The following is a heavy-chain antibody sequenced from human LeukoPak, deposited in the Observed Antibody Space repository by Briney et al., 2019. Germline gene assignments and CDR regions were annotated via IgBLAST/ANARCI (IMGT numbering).Heavy chain of an antibody. CDR2: TYYSGST. J-gene: IGHJ5*02. CDR3: ARENVYDSSGYYYGVWFDP. V-gene: IGHV4-59*01. CDR1: GGSISSYY. Sequence: PSETLSLTCTVSGGSISSYYWSWIRQPPGKELEWIGYTYYSGSTNYNPSLKSRVTISVDTSKNQFSLKLSSVTAADTAVYYCARENVYDSSGYYYGVWFDPWGQGTLVTVSS. D-gene: IGHD3-22*01.